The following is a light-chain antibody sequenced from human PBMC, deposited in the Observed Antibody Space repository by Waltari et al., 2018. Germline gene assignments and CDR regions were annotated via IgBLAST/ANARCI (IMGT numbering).Light chain of an antibody. Sequence: QSALTQPASVSGSPGQSITISCTGTSSDVGGYNYVSWYQQHPGKAPKLLIYDVDYRPSGVSNRFSGSKTVITASLTISGLQAVDEAVYYCASFTGNVVFGGGTKLTVL. CDR1: SSDVGGYNY. V-gene: IGLV2-14*03. CDR2: DVD. J-gene: IGLJ2*01. CDR3: ASFTGNVV.